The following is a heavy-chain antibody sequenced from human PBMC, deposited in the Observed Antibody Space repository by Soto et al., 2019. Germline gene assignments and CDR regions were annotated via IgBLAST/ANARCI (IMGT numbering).Heavy chain of an antibody. V-gene: IGHV1-8*01. D-gene: IGHD2-8*01. CDR2: MNPNSGNT. CDR1: GYTFTSYD. J-gene: IGHJ5*02. CDR3: ARGHPPDPSPGDCTNGVCYNNWFDP. Sequence: GASVKVSCKASGYTFTSYDINWVRQATGQGLEWMGWMNPNSGNTGYAQKFQGRVTMTRNTSISTAYMELSSLRSEDTAVYYCARGHPPDPSPGDCTNGVCYNNWFDPWGQGTLVTVSS.